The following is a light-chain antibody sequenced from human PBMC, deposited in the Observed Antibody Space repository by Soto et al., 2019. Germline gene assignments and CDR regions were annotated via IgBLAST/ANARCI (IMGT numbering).Light chain of an antibody. CDR1: QSISSW. J-gene: IGKJ1*01. CDR3: QHYHSYPWK. V-gene: IGKV1-5*01. Sequence: DIQMTQSPSTLSASVGDRVTITCRASQSISSWLAWYQQKPGKAPKLLIYDASNLESGVPSRFSGSGFGTEFTLTISSLQPADSATYYCQHYHSYPWKFGQGT. CDR2: DAS.